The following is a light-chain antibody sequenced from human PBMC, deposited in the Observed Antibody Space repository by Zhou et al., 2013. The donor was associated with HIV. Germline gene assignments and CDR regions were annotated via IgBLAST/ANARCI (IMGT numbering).Light chain of an antibody. CDR3: QQRSNWPIFT. CDR2: GAS. V-gene: IGKV3-15*01. CDR1: QSVSSN. Sequence: EIVMTQSPATLSVSPGERATLSCRASQSVSSNLAWYQQKPGQAPRLLIYGASTRTTGFPARFSGSGSGTEFTLTISSMQSEDFAVYYCQQRSNWPIFTFGPGTKWISN. J-gene: IGKJ3*01.